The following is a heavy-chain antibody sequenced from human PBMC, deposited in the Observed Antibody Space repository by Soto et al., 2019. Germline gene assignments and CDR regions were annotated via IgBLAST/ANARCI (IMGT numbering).Heavy chain of an antibody. V-gene: IGHV3-21*06. CDR3: AREALPYCSSTSCYLQGFDP. Sequence: SGGSLRLSCAASGFTFSSYSMNWVRQAPGKGLEWVSSISSSSSYIYYADSVKGRFTISRDSAKNSLYLQMNSLRAEDTAVYYCAREALPYCSSTSCYLQGFDPWGHGTVVTVYS. CDR2: ISSSSSYI. D-gene: IGHD2-2*01. CDR1: GFTFSSYS. J-gene: IGHJ5*02.